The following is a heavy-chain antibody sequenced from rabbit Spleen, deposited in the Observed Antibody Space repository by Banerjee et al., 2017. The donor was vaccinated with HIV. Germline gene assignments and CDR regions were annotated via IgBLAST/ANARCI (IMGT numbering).Heavy chain of an antibody. J-gene: IGHJ4*01. Sequence: QSLEESGGGLVKPGASLTLTCKASGFSLNSGSDMCWVRQAPGKGLEWIGCIGTGSGTTYYASWAKGRFTISKTASTTVTLQMTSLTAADTATYFWARDLTSVVGWNFNLGGQGTLVTGS. V-gene: IGHV1S40*01. D-gene: IGHD1-1*01. CDR2: IGTGSGTT. CDR3: ARDLTSVVGWNFNL. CDR1: GFSLNSGSD.